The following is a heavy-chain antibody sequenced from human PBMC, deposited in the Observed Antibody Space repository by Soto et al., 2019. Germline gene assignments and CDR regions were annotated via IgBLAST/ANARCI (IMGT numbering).Heavy chain of an antibody. CDR3: AHRDCSSWTNYDCYGMDV. V-gene: IGHV2-5*02. CDR2: IYWDDDK. CDR1: GFSLSTSGVG. D-gene: IGHD6-13*01. Sequence: QITLKESGPTLVKPTQTLTLTCTFSGFSLSTSGVGVGWIRQPPGKALEWLALIYWDDDKSYSPSLKSRLTTTKDTSKNPVVLSMTNMDPVDTATYYRAHRDCSSWTNYDCYGMDVWGQGTTVTVSS. J-gene: IGHJ6*02.